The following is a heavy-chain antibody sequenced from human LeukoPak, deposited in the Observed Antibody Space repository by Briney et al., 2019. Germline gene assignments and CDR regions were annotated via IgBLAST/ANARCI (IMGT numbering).Heavy chain of an antibody. CDR3: ARDRRDYDSSGYPVDAFDI. CDR1: GYTFTSYD. J-gene: IGHJ3*02. Sequence: ASVKVSCKASGYTFTSYDINWVRQATGQGLEWMGWMNPNSGNTGYAQKFQGRVTMTRNTSISTAYMELSSLRSEDTAVYYCARDRRDYDSSGYPVDAFDIWGQGTMVTVSS. V-gene: IGHV1-8*01. D-gene: IGHD3-22*01. CDR2: MNPNSGNT.